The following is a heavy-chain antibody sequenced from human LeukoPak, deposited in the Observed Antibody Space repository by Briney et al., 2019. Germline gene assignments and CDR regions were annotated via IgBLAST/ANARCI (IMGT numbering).Heavy chain of an antibody. CDR1: GGTFSSYA. CDR3: ARDLPYYDSSGYDHRRWFDP. Sequence: ASVKVSCKASGGTFSSYATSWVRQAPGQGLEWMGRIIPIFGTANYAQKFQGRVTITTDESTSTAYVELSSLRSEDTAVYYCARDLPYYDSSGYDHRRWFDPWGQGTLVTVSS. V-gene: IGHV1-69*05. CDR2: IIPIFGTA. D-gene: IGHD3-22*01. J-gene: IGHJ5*02.